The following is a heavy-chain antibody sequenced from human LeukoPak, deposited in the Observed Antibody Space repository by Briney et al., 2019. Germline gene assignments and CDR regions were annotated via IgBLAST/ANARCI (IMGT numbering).Heavy chain of an antibody. Sequence: SETLSLTCTVSGGSISSGSYYWSWIRQPAGKGLEWIGRIYTSGSTNYNPSLKSRVTISVDTSKNQFSLKLSSVTAADTAVYYCARDNMDYYGSGSYPWFDPWGQGTLVTVSS. CDR1: GGSISSGSYY. V-gene: IGHV4-61*02. CDR3: ARDNMDYYGSGSYPWFDP. CDR2: IYTSGST. D-gene: IGHD3-10*01. J-gene: IGHJ5*02.